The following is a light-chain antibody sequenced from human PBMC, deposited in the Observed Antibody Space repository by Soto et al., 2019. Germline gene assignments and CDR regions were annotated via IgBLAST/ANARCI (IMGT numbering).Light chain of an antibody. CDR3: CSYTGASTAYV. CDR1: SNDVGNYNL. J-gene: IGLJ1*01. CDR2: EDS. Sequence: ALTQPASVSGSPGQSITVSCTGSSNDVGNYNLVSWYQQSPGKAPKLLIYEDSKRPSGVSNRFSGSKSGDTASLTISGLQTEDEADYYCCSYTGASTAYVYGTATKVTVL. V-gene: IGLV2-23*01.